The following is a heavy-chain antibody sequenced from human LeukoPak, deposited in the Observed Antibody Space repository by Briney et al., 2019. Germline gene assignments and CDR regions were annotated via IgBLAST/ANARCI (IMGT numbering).Heavy chain of an antibody. V-gene: IGHV3-30*18. CDR3: AKVREMAYIKGYAFDI. Sequence: GGSLRLSCAASGFTFSSYGMHWVRQAPGKGLEWVAVISYDGSNKYYADSVKGRFTISRDNSKNTLYLQMNSLRAEDTAVYYCAKVREMAYIKGYAFDIWGQGTMVTVSS. CDR2: ISYDGSNK. CDR1: GFTFSSYG. J-gene: IGHJ3*02. D-gene: IGHD5-24*01.